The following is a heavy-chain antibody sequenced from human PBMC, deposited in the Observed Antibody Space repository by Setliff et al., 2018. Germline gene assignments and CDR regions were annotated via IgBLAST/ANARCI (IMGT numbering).Heavy chain of an antibody. J-gene: IGHJ3*02. V-gene: IGHV3-72*01. CDR3: AKDVSPPGTNGWHPDVLDI. D-gene: IGHD6-19*01. Sequence: LRLSCAASGFTFSDHYMDWVRQVPGKGLEWIGRITNKVKGYTTEYAASVRGRFTISRDDSKSSLYLQMNSLRAEDTAVYYCAKDVSPPGTNGWHPDVLDIWGQGTMVTVSS. CDR1: GFTFSDHY. CDR2: ITNKVKGYTT.